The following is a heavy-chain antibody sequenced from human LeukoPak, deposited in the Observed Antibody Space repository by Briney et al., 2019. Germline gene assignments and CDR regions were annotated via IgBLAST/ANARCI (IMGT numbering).Heavy chain of an antibody. CDR3: ARDSVAAAGTRLFDY. CDR1: GGSISRDY. Sequence: SETLSLTCTVSGGSISRDYWSWIRQPPGKGLEWIGYIYNSGNTNYNPSLKSRVTISVDTSKNQFSLKLSSVTAADTAVYYCARDSVAAAGTRLFDYWGQGTLVTVSS. CDR2: IYNSGNT. D-gene: IGHD6-13*01. J-gene: IGHJ4*02. V-gene: IGHV4-4*08.